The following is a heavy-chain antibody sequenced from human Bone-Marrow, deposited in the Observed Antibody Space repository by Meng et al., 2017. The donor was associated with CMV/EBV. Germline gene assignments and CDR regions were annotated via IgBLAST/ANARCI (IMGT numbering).Heavy chain of an antibody. Sequence: GESLKISCAASGFTFSSYGMYWVRQAPGKGLEWVAFIRYDGSNKYYADSVKGRFTISRDNSKNSLYLQMNSLRAEDTAVYYCARDEGTYYDFWSGYSPTYYYGMDVWGQGTTVTGSS. CDR2: IRYDGSNK. CDR1: GFTFSSYG. V-gene: IGHV3-30*02. CDR3: ARDEGTYYDFWSGYSPTYYYGMDV. D-gene: IGHD3-3*01. J-gene: IGHJ6*01.